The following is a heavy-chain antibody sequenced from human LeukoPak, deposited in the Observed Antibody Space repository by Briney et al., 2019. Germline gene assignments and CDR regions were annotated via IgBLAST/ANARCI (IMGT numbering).Heavy chain of an antibody. J-gene: IGHJ4*02. V-gene: IGHV3-23*01. CDR2: ISGSGDNT. Sequence: GGSLRLSCAASGFTFSSYAMSWVRQAPGKGLEWVSGISGSGDNTYYADSVKGRFTISRDNSKNTLYVQVNSLGTEDTAAYYCAKGSYYDSSGSFYSDYWGQGTLVTVSS. D-gene: IGHD3-22*01. CDR1: GFTFSSYA. CDR3: AKGSYYDSSGSFYSDY.